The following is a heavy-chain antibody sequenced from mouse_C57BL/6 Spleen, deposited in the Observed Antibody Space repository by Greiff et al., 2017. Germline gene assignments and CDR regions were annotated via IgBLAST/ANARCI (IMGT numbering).Heavy chain of an antibody. CDR3: ARSYYYGSRHAY. J-gene: IGHJ3*01. CDR1: GYTFTSYW. CDR2: IHPSDSDT. V-gene: IGHV1-74*01. D-gene: IGHD1-1*01. Sequence: VQLQQPGAELVKPGASVKVSCKASGYTFTSYWMHWVKQRPGQGLEWIGRIHPSDSDTNYNEKFKSKATLTVDTSSSTAYMQLSSLTSEDSAVYYCARSYYYGSRHAYWGQGTLVTVSA.